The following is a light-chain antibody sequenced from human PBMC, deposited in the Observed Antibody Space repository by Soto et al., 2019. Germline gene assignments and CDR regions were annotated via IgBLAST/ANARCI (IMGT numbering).Light chain of an antibody. CDR3: AAWDDTLSTWV. Sequence: QPVLTQPPSASGTPGQRVTISCSGSFSNIGRDYVYWYQQFPGTAPKLLIYTNNQRPSGVPDRFSGSKSGTSASLAISGLRSEDEAFYYCAAWDDTLSTWVFGGGTKLTVL. CDR2: TNN. V-gene: IGLV1-47*02. CDR1: FSNIGRDY. J-gene: IGLJ3*02.